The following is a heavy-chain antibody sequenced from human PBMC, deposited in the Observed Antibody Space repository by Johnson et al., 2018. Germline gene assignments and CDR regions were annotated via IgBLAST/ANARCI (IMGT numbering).Heavy chain of an antibody. Sequence: VQLVESGGGLVQPGGSLTLSCAASGFAFSDAWMKWVRQAPGKGLEWVGRIRTNAGGGTSEYAAPVNVRFTSSRDASKTTLYLLIKSLKIEDTDGYYCTADYPGVCGYLFDVWGEGATVTVSS. CDR1: GFAFSDAW. D-gene: IGHD3-16*01. CDR3: TADYPGVCGYLFDV. V-gene: IGHV3-15*01. CDR2: IRTNAGGGTS. J-gene: IGHJ6*04.